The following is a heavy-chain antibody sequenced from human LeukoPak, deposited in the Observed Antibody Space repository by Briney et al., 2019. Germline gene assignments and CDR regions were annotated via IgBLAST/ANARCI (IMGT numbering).Heavy chain of an antibody. CDR2: IYYSWSP. D-gene: IGHD3-16*01. CDR3: ARQYYDYVWGSSFHFDY. V-gene: IGHV4-39*06. CDR1: GGSISSSSYY. J-gene: IGHJ4*02. Sequence: PSETLSLTCTVSGGSISSSSYYWGWIRQPPGKGLEWIGSIYYSWSPYYNPSLRSRVTISVDTSQNQFPLKQTPVTAADTAVYYCARQYYDYVWGSSFHFDYWGQGTLVTVSS.